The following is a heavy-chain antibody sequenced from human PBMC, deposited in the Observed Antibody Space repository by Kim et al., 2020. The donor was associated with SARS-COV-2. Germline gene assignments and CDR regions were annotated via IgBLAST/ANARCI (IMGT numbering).Heavy chain of an antibody. D-gene: IGHD3-9*01. CDR3: AREAEPDYDILTGYYKEPYFDY. Sequence: SETLSLTCTVSGGSISSYYWSWIRQPPGKGLEWIGYIYYSGSTNYNPSLKSRVTISVDTSKNQFSLKLSSVTAADTAVYYCAREAEPDYDILTGYYKEPYFDYWGQGTLVTVSS. CDR2: IYYSGST. CDR1: GGSISSYY. J-gene: IGHJ4*02. V-gene: IGHV4-59*01.